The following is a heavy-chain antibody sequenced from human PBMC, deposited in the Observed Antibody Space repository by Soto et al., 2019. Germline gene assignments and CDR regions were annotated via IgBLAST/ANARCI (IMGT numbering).Heavy chain of an antibody. CDR3: ARGEGIRGYYYYGMDV. CDR1: GDSITSYN. D-gene: IGHD2-15*01. CDR2: VYSSGST. J-gene: IGHJ6*02. V-gene: IGHV4-4*08. Sequence: SETLSLTCTVSGDSITSYNWNWLRQPPGKALEWIGYVYSSGSTNYNPSLKSRVTLSVDTSKNQFSLKLSSVTAADTAVYYCARGEGIRGYYYYGMDVWGQGTTVTVSS.